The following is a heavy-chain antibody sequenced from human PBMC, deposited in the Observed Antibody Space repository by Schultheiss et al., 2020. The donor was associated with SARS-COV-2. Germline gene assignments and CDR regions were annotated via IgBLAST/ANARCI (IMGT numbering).Heavy chain of an antibody. Sequence: SETLSLTCTVSGGSISSSNWWTWVRQPPGKGLEWIGEIYHSGDTNYNPSLEGRVTISVDKSKNQFSLKVSSVTAADTAVYYCTSAPTVTTWGSDYWGQGTLVTVSS. J-gene: IGHJ4*02. V-gene: IGHV4-4*02. CDR2: IYHSGDT. CDR1: GGSISSSNW. D-gene: IGHD4-17*01. CDR3: TSAPTVTTWGSDY.